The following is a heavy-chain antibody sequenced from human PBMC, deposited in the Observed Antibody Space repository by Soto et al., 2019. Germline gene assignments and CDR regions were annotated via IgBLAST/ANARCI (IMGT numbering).Heavy chain of an antibody. Sequence: QVQLQESGPGLVKPSQTLTLTCTVSGGSISSGSFYWSWIRQHPGKGLEWIGHISDSGSSYCNPSLESRVTISGDTSKNQFSLKLSAVTAADTAVYFCARTTFYDIFTAYYSLFDYWGQGTLVTVSS. CDR1: GGSISSGSFY. D-gene: IGHD3-9*01. CDR3: ARTTFYDIFTAYYSLFDY. CDR2: ISDSGSS. V-gene: IGHV4-31*03. J-gene: IGHJ4*02.